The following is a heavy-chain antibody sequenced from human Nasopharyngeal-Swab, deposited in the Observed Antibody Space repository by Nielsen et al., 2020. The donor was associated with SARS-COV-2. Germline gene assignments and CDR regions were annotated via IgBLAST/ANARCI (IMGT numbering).Heavy chain of an antibody. CDR2: IDWDDDK. J-gene: IGHJ4*02. Sequence: SGPTLVKPTQTLTLTCTFSGFSLSTSGMCVSWIRQPPGKALEWLARIDWDDDKYYSTSLKTRPTISKDTSKNQVVLTMTNMDPVDTATYYCARIRVNHHYFDYWGQGTLVTVSP. CDR1: GFSLSTSGMC. CDR3: ARIRVNHHYFDY. D-gene: IGHD1-14*01. V-gene: IGHV2-70*11.